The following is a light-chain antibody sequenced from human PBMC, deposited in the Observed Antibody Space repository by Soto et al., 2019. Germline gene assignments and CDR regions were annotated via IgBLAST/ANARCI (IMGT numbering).Light chain of an antibody. CDR2: AAS. CDR1: QSVGSNY. CDR3: LQRSDWRT. J-gene: IGKJ1*01. V-gene: IGKV3D-20*02. Sequence: EIVLTQSPGTLSLSPGERATLSCRASQSVGSNYLAWYQQKPGQAPRILIVAASSRATGIPDRFSGSGSGTDFTLTISRLEPEDFAVYYCLQRSDWRTFGRGTKVDI.